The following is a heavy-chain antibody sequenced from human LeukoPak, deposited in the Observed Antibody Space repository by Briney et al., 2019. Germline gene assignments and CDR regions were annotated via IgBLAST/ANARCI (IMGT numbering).Heavy chain of an antibody. CDR2: ISGGGSTI. J-gene: IGHJ6*02. Sequence: GGSLRLSCAASGFTFSDYYMSWIRQAPGKGLEWVSLISGGGSTIYYADSVKGRFTISRDNAKNSLYLQMNSLRAEDTAVYYCARRRFWYYGMDVWGQGTTVTVSS. CDR3: ARRRFWYYGMDV. V-gene: IGHV3-11*01. CDR1: GFTFSDYY. D-gene: IGHD3-3*01.